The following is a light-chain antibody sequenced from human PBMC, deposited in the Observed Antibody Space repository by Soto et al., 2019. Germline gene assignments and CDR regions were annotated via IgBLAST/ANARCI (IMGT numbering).Light chain of an antibody. J-gene: IGKJ1*01. V-gene: IGKV3-20*01. CDR3: QQYGSSPET. CDR1: QSVSSSY. Sequence: EIVLTQSPGTLSLSPGERATLSCRASQSVSSSYLAWYQQKPGQAPRLLIYDASNRATGIPDRFSGSGSGTDFTLTISRLEPEDFAVYYCQQYGSSPETFGQGTKVEIK. CDR2: DAS.